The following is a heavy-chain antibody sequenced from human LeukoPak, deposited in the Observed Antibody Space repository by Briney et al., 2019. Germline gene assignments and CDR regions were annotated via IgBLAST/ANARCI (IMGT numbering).Heavy chain of an antibody. J-gene: IGHJ6*02. CDR1: GFTFSSYG. CDR2: IWYDGSNK. CDR3: ARVRPSIASYGMDV. D-gene: IGHD6-6*01. V-gene: IGHV3-33*01. Sequence: GGSLRLSCAASGFTFSSYGMPWVRQAPGKGLEWVAVIWYDGSNKYYADPVKGRFTISRDNSKNTLYLQMNSLRAEDTAVYYCARVRPSIASYGMDVWGQGTTVTVSS.